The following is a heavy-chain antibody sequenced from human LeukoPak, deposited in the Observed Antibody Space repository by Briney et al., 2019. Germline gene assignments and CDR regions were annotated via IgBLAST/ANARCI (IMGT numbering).Heavy chain of an antibody. Sequence: ASVKVSCKASGYTFTSYDINWVRQAPGKGLEWMGGFDPEDGETIYAQKFQGRVTMTEDTSTDTAYMELSSLRSEDTAVYYCATLSITARPRWHWFDPWGQGTLVTVSS. V-gene: IGHV1-24*01. D-gene: IGHD6-6*01. CDR3: ATLSITARPRWHWFDP. CDR1: GYTFTSYD. J-gene: IGHJ5*02. CDR2: FDPEDGET.